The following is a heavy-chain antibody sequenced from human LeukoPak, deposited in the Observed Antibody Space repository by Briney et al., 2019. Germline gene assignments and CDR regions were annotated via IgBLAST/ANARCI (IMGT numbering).Heavy chain of an antibody. D-gene: IGHD2-15*01. CDR2: ISSDGSKE. CDR1: GFSFLHYG. J-gene: IGHJ4*02. V-gene: IGHV3-30*18. Sequence: GGSLRLSCAASGFSFLHYGMHWVRQAPGKGLGWVAFISSDGSKEYYADSVKGRFTISRDNSKNTLYLHVNSPRAEDTAVFFCAKDGYCSGGSCYANFFDRWGQGTLVTVSS. CDR3: AKDGYCSGGSCYANFFDR.